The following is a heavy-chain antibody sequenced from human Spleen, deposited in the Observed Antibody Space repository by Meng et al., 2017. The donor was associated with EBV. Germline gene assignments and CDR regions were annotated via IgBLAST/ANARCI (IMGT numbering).Heavy chain of an antibody. CDR2: INEDGGIT. Sequence: EVVLGESGGALVQPGGSLRLSCAASGFTFSSYWMHWVRQVPGKGLVWVSRINEDGGITTYADSVKGRFTIFRDNTKNTLYLQMNSLRAEDTAVYFCSRDLVGSDDDWGQGTLVTVSS. J-gene: IGHJ4*02. CDR1: GFTFSSYW. CDR3: SRDLVGSDDD. D-gene: IGHD6-25*01. V-gene: IGHV3-74*01.